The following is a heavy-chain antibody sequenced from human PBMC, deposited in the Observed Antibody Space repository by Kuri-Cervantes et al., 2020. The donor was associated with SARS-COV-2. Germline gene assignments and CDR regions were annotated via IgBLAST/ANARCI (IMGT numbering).Heavy chain of an antibody. CDR1: GFTFDSYA. CDR3: ARVGKIVGTYFDY. D-gene: IGHD1-26*01. CDR2: ISGSGGST. V-gene: IGHV3-23*01. J-gene: IGHJ4*02. Sequence: GESLKISCAASGFTFDSYAMSWVRQAPGKGLEWVSAISGSGGSTYYADSVKGRFTISRDNSKNTLYLQMNSLRAEDTAVYYCARVGKIVGTYFDYWGQGTLVTVSS.